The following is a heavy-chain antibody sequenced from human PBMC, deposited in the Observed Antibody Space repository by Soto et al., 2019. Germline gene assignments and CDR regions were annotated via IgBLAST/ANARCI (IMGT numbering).Heavy chain of an antibody. V-gene: IGHV1-18*01. Sequence: QVQLVQSGAEVKKPGASVKVSCKASGYTFTSYGISWVRQAPGQGLEWVGWISAYNGNTNYAEKLQGRVTMTTDTSTSTAYMELRSLRSDDTAVYYCAREYCSSTSCVDAFDIWGQGTMVTVSS. CDR1: GYTFTSYG. D-gene: IGHD2-2*01. CDR3: AREYCSSTSCVDAFDI. J-gene: IGHJ3*02. CDR2: ISAYNGNT.